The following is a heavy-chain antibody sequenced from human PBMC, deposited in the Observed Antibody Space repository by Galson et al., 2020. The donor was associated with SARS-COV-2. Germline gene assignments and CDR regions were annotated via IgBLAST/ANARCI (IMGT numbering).Heavy chain of an antibody. D-gene: IGHD3-22*01. CDR1: GYSVSTTNY. Sequence: SETLSLTCTVPGYSVSTTNYWGWDRQPTGRGMEWIGSVYPSGPTYYKPSLKSRVTISVDTSKNQFSLRLDSVTAADTALYYCAGQGVNMIVLVTVPGWYFDLWGRGTLVTVSS. CDR3: AGQGVNMIVLVTVPGWYFDL. J-gene: IGHJ2*01. CDR2: VYPSGPT. V-gene: IGHV4-38-2*02.